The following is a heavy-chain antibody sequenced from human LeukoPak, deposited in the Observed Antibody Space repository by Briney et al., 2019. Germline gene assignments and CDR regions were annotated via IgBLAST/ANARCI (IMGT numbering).Heavy chain of an antibody. CDR1: GFTVSSYG. V-gene: IGHV3-30*18. CDR2: ISYDGSNK. Sequence: GPLRLSCAASGFTVSSYGVHWVRQAPGKGLEWVAVISYDGSNKYYADSVKGRFTISRDNSKNTLYLQMNSLRAEDTAVYYCAKPVLLWFAPDYYFDYWGQGTLVTVSS. D-gene: IGHD3-10*01. J-gene: IGHJ4*02. CDR3: AKPVLLWFAPDYYFDY.